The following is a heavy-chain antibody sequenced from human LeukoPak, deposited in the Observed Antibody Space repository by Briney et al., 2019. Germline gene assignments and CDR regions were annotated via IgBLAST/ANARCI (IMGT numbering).Heavy chain of an antibody. V-gene: IGHV1-24*01. D-gene: IGHD3-3*01. CDR3: SPSGVEEWQGLHF. CDR2: FDVAETDT. CDR1: GYTLSELS. J-gene: IGHJ4*02. Sequence: GASVKVSCKASGYTLSELSMHWVRQSPGKGLEWMGGFDVAETDTIYAQKFQGRVTMTEDTSTDTAYMELNSLSSEYTAVYYCSPSGVEEWQGLHFWGQGTLVTVSS.